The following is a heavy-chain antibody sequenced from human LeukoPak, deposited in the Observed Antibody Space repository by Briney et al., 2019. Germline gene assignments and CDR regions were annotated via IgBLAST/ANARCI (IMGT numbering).Heavy chain of an antibody. CDR1: GFTFSSYA. Sequence: GGSLRLSCAASGFTFSSYAMSWVRQAPGKGLEWVSSISGGGGSTEYADSVKGRFTISRDNSKNTLYLQMNSLRAEDTAVYCCAKDDSGTYYFPWFDPWGQGSLVTVSS. CDR3: AKDDSGTYYFPWFDP. D-gene: IGHD1-26*01. CDR2: ISGGGGST. J-gene: IGHJ5*02. V-gene: IGHV3-23*01.